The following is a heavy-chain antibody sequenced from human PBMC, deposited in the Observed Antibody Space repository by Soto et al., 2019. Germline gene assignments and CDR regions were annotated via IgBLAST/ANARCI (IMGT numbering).Heavy chain of an antibody. CDR1: DFTFSNRW. V-gene: IGHV3-74*03. CDR3: ARDNSYDLDV. Sequence: PGGSLRLSCVASDFTFSNRWMHWVRQVPGKGLVWVSHINSDGSSTTYADSVKGRFTISRDNAKKTVYLQMNSLRAEDTDVYFCARDNSYDLDVWGQGTTVTVSS. CDR2: INSDGSST. J-gene: IGHJ6*02.